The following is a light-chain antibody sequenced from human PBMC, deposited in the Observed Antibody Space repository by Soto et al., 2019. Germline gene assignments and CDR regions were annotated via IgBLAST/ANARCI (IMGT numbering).Light chain of an antibody. V-gene: IGKV3-15*01. J-gene: IGKJ4*01. Sequence: ETVMKQSPATLSVSPGEGATLSCRASQTINNNLAWYQQKPGQAPRLLIYGASRRATGVPARFSGSGSGTEFTLTISSLQPEDVAAYYCQKYNSAPLTFGGGTKVDIK. CDR3: QKYNSAPLT. CDR1: QTINNN. CDR2: GAS.